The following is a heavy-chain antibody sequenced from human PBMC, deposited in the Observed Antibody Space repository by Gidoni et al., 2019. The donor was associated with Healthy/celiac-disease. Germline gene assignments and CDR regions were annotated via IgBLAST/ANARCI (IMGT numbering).Heavy chain of an antibody. J-gene: IGHJ4*02. V-gene: IGHV1-2*04. CDR1: GYTFTGYY. CDR3: ARAAITFGGVDYFDY. Sequence: QVQLVQSGAEVTTPGASVTVSCKASGYTFTGYYMHWVRPAPGQGLAWMGWINPNSGGTNYEQKVQGWVTMTRDTSISTAYMELSRLRSDDTAVYYCARAAITFGGVDYFDYWGQGTLVTVSS. CDR2: INPNSGGT. D-gene: IGHD3-16*01.